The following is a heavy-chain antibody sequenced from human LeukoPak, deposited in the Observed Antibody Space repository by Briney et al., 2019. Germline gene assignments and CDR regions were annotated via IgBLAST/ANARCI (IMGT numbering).Heavy chain of an antibody. CDR3: ASTTMVRGVINPFDY. CDR2: IYPGDSDT. J-gene: IGHJ4*02. V-gene: IGHV5-51*01. Sequence: GESLKISCKGSGYSFTSYWIGWVRQMPGKGLEWMGIIYPGDSDTRYSPSFQCQVTISANKSISTAYLQWSRLKASDTAMYYCASTTMVRGVINPFDYCGQGTLVTVSS. D-gene: IGHD3-10*01. CDR1: GYSFTSYW.